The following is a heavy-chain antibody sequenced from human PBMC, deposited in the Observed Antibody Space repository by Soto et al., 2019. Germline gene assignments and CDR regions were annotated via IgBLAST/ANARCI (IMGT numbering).Heavy chain of an antibody. D-gene: IGHD3-22*01. Sequence: QVHLLLQSGAEVKKPGSSVKVSCTASGGTPSNSAISWVRQAPGQGLEWMGGIIPVFGLVKYAQNFQGRVTITADESTNTAYRELSSLRPEDTAVYYCAGGRIVVVGSRAYYGMDVWGQGTTVTVSS. J-gene: IGHJ6*02. CDR1: GGTPSNSA. CDR3: AGGRIVVVGSRAYYGMDV. CDR2: IIPVFGLV. V-gene: IGHV1-69*01.